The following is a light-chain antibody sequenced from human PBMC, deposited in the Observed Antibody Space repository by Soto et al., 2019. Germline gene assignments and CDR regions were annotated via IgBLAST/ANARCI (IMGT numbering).Light chain of an antibody. CDR2: NDS. J-gene: IGLJ3*02. CDR3: QSYDSSLRGWV. CDR1: SSNIGANYD. Sequence: QAVVAQPPSVSGAPGQRVTISCTGSSSNIGANYDVHWYQHLPGTAPKLLISNDSNRPSGVPDRFSGSKSGTSASLGITGLQAEDEADYYCQSYDSSLRGWVFGGGTKLTVL. V-gene: IGLV1-40*01.